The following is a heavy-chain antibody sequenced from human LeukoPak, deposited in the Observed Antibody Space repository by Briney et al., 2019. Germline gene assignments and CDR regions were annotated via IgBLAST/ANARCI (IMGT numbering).Heavy chain of an antibody. J-gene: IGHJ5*02. CDR1: GYTFTSYY. D-gene: IGHD6-19*01. Sequence: GASVKVSCKASGYTFTSYYMHWVRQAPGQGLEWMGWINPNSGGTNYAQKFQGRVTMTRDTSISTAYMELSRLRSDDTAVYYCARTYSSGWYAGGNWFDPWGQGTLVTVSS. CDR3: ARTYSSGWYAGGNWFDP. V-gene: IGHV1-2*02. CDR2: INPNSGGT.